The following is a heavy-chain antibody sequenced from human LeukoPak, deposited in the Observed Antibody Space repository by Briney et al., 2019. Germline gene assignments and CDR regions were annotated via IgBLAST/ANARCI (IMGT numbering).Heavy chain of an antibody. CDR1: GYTFTGYY. J-gene: IGHJ6*03. Sequence: ASVKVSCKASGYTFTGYYMHWVRQAPGQGLEWMGWINPNSGGTNYAQKFQGRVTMTRDTSISTAYMELSRLRSDDTAVYYCARGGIAVAGTFHYYYYMDVWGKGTTVTISS. V-gene: IGHV1-2*02. CDR3: ARGGIAVAGTFHYYYYMDV. D-gene: IGHD6-19*01. CDR2: INPNSGGT.